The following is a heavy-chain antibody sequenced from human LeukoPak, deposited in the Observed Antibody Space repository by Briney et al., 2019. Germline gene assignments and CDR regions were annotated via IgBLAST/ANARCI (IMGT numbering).Heavy chain of an antibody. CDR2: IRSKASSYAT. CDR1: GFTFSGSV. J-gene: IGHJ6*02. V-gene: IGHV3-73*01. CDR3: TSSIAAAGNYYYGMDV. Sequence: PGGSLKLSCAASGFTFSGSVMHWVRQASGRGLEWVGRIRSKASSYATAYAASVKGRFTISRDDSKNTAYLQMNSLKTEDTAVYYCTSSIAAAGNYYYGMDVWGQGTTVTVSS. D-gene: IGHD6-13*01.